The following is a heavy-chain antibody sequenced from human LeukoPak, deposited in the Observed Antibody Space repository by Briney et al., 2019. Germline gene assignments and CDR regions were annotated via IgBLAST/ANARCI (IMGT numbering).Heavy chain of an antibody. D-gene: IGHD1-1*01. J-gene: IGHJ4*02. Sequence: GGSLRLSCAASGFTFSSYSMNWVRQAPRKGLEWVSFISTSSIYIYYTESLKGRFTVSRDNARNSLYLQMNSLRAGDTAVYYCARDQDWNDRGGLDYWGQGALVTDSS. CDR1: GFTFSSYS. CDR2: ISTSSIYI. V-gene: IGHV3-21*01. CDR3: ARDQDWNDRGGLDY.